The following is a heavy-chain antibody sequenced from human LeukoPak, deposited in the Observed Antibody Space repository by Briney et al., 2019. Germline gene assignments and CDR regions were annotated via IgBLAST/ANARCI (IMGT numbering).Heavy chain of an antibody. CDR3: ARGGRESDDWFDP. J-gene: IGHJ5*02. CDR2: IYYSGST. Sequence: PSETLSLTCTVSGGSISSYYWSWIRQPPGKGVEWIGYIYYSGSTNYNPSLKSRVTISVDTSKNQFSLKLSSVTAADTAVYYCARGGRESDDWFDPWGQGTLVTVSS. CDR1: GGSISSYY. D-gene: IGHD5-12*01. V-gene: IGHV4-59*01.